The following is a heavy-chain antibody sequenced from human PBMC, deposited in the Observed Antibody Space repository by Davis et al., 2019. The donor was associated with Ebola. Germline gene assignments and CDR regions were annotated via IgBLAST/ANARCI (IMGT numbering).Heavy chain of an antibody. Sequence: SETLSLTCTASGGPFSSYYWSWIRQPPGKGLEWIGYIYYSGSTNYNPSLKSRVTISVDTSKNQFSLKLSSVTAADTAVYYCARHPPGYVMDVWGQGTTVTVSS. J-gene: IGHJ6*02. CDR2: IYYSGST. CDR3: ARHPPGYVMDV. V-gene: IGHV4-59*08. CDR1: GGPFSSYY. D-gene: IGHD1-14*01.